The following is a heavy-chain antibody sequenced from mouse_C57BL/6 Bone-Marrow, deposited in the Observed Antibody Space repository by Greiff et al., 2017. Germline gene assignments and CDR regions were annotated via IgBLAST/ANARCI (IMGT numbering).Heavy chain of an antibody. CDR3: ARREESTMVTTMYYFDY. V-gene: IGHV1-82*01. CDR2: IYPGDGDT. J-gene: IGHJ2*01. CDR1: GYAFSSSW. Sequence: QVQLQQSGPELVKPGASVKISCKASGYAFSSSWMNWVKQRPGKGLEWIGRIYPGDGDTNYNGKFKGKATLTADKSSSTAYMQLSSLTSEDSAVYFCARREESTMVTTMYYFDYWGQGTTLTVSS. D-gene: IGHD2-2*01.